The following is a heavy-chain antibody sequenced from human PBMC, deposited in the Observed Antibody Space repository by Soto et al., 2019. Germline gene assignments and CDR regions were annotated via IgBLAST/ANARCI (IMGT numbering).Heavy chain of an antibody. CDR1: GFTLSDYV. CDR3: ASEDESSGYAGTFHH. CDR2: ISKDGSNK. D-gene: IGHD3-22*01. Sequence: QVQLVESGGAVVQPGRSLSLSCAASGFTLSDYVMHWVRQAPGKGLEWVALISKDGSNKQYSDSVKDRFTISRDVSKSTLYLQMNNLRGDDTAVYHCASEDESSGYAGTFHHWGQGTLVTVDS. J-gene: IGHJ1*01. V-gene: IGHV3-30-3*01.